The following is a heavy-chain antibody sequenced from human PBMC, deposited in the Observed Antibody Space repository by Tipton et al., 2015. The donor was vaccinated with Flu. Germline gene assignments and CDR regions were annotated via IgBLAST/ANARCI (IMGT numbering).Heavy chain of an antibody. Sequence: LRLSCTVSGGSISSSTYDWGWGWIRQPPGKGLEWIANIYNSGRTHYNPSLKSRVSISVDTSKNQFSLKVNSVTAADAAVYYCAREGVSSYGYNPDYWDQGTQVTVSS. J-gene: IGHJ4*02. D-gene: IGHD5-18*01. CDR1: GGSISSSTYD. V-gene: IGHV4-39*07. CDR3: AREGVSSYGYNPDY. CDR2: IYNSGRT.